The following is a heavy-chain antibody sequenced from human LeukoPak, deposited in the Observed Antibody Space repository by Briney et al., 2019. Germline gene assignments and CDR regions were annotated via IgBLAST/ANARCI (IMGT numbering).Heavy chain of an antibody. D-gene: IGHD3-3*01. Sequence: ASVKVSCKASGYIFIGYYMHWVRQAPGKGLEWMGRINPNSGGTKYAQKFQGRVTMTRDTSIGTAYIELSRLRSDDTAVYYCARVIGDFWSGLMWGNDAFDIWGQGTMVTVSS. CDR2: INPNSGGT. V-gene: IGHV1-2*06. J-gene: IGHJ3*02. CDR3: ARVIGDFWSGLMWGNDAFDI. CDR1: GYIFIGYY.